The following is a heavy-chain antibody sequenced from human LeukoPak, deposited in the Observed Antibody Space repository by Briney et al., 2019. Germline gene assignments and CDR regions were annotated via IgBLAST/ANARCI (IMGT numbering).Heavy chain of an antibody. CDR1: GFTFSSYG. Sequence: GGSLRLSCAASGFTFSSYGMHWVRQAPGKGVEWVAFIRYDGSNKYYADSVKGRFTISRDNSKNTLYLQMNSLRAEDTAVYYCAKPGIAAAGELNFQHWGQGTLVTVSS. V-gene: IGHV3-30*02. CDR2: IRYDGSNK. CDR3: AKPGIAAAGELNFQH. D-gene: IGHD6-13*01. J-gene: IGHJ1*01.